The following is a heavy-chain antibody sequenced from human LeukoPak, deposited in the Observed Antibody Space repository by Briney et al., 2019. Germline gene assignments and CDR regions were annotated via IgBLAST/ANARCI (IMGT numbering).Heavy chain of an antibody. D-gene: IGHD1-14*01. CDR1: GFTFSGYA. V-gene: IGHV3-64D*06. CDR3: VKPRKYTTNRSFDY. CDR2: ISSNGGNT. Sequence: PGGSLRLSCSASGFTFSGYAMFWVRQAPGKGLEYVSAISSNGGNTYYADSVKGRFTISRDNSKNTLYLQMSSLRAEDTAVYYCVKPRKYTTNRSFDYWGQGTLVTVSS. J-gene: IGHJ4*02.